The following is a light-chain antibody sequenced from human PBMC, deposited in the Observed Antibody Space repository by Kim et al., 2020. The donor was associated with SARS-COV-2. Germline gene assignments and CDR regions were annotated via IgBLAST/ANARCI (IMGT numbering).Light chain of an antibody. CDR1: QGISNY. V-gene: IGKV1-27*01. Sequence: ASGGDRSTITCRASQGISNYLAWYQQKPGKVPKLLIYAASALQSGVPSRFSGSGSGTDFTLTITSLQPEDVAAYYCQQGKSAPWTFGQGTKVDIK. J-gene: IGKJ1*01. CDR2: AAS. CDR3: QQGKSAPWT.